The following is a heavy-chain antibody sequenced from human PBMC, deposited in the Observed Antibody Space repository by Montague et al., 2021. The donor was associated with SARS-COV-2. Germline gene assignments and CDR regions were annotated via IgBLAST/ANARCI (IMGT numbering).Heavy chain of an antibody. CDR1: GGSIRTSSYY. D-gene: IGHD4-17*01. V-gene: IGHV4-39*01. Sequence: SETLSLTCTVSGGSIRTSSYYWGWIRQSPGKGLDWIGSIYYSGSTYYNPSLKSRVTISVDTSKNQFSLKLSSVTAADTAVHYCAMRGGALDAFDIWGQGTMVIVSS. CDR2: IYYSGST. CDR3: AMRGGALDAFDI. J-gene: IGHJ3*02.